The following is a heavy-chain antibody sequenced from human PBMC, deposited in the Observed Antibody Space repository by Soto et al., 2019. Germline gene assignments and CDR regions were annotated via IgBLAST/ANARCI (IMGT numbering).Heavy chain of an antibody. J-gene: IGHJ4*02. D-gene: IGHD3-22*01. CDR2: IIPVFGKA. CDR1: GGTFSRYA. V-gene: IGHV1-69*13. Sequence: SVKVSCKASGGTFSRYAISWVRQAPGQGLEWMGGIIPVFGKANYAQKFQGRVTITADESTTTGYTELRSLTSEDTAVYYCARDGTLYDSSAYYCVYWGQGTLVTSPQ. CDR3: ARDGTLYDSSAYYCVY.